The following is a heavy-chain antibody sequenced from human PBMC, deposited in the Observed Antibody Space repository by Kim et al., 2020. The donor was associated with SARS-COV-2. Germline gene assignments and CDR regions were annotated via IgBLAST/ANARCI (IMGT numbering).Heavy chain of an antibody. CDR3: ARDRGDRARDAFDI. D-gene: IGHD3-16*01. V-gene: IGHV3-20*01. Sequence: ADSVKGRFTISRDNAKNSLYLQMNRLRAEDTALYHCARDRGDRARDAFDIWGQGTMVTVSS. J-gene: IGHJ3*02.